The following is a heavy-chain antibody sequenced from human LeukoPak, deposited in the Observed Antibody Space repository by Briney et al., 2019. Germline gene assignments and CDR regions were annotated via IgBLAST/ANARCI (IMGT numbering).Heavy chain of an antibody. CDR2: IYYSGST. CDR1: GGSISSYY. CDR3: ARVNYGSATKEDY. Sequence: SETLSLTCTVSGGSISSYYWSWIRQPPGKGLEWIGYIYYSGSTNYNPSLKSRVTISVDTSKNQFSLKLSSVTAADTAVYYCARVNYGSATKEDYWGQGTLVTVSS. J-gene: IGHJ4*02. V-gene: IGHV4-59*01. D-gene: IGHD3-10*01.